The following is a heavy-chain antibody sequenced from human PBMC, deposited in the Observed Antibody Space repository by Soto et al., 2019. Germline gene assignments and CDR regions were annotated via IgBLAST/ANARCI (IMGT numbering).Heavy chain of an antibody. D-gene: IGHD5-18*01. CDR1: GGSINVGGYY. V-gene: IGHV4-31*03. J-gene: IGHJ4*02. CDR2: IYHDGGT. CDR3: AGERGDTAAYRFLVF. Sequence: QVQLKESGPGLVKPSQTLSLTCTVSGGSINVGGYYWSWIRQLPGRGLEWIGFIYHDGGTYYNPSLKTRVTMSLDASKNQFSVRLNSATAADTAVYYCAGERGDTAAYRFLVFWGQGALVTVSS.